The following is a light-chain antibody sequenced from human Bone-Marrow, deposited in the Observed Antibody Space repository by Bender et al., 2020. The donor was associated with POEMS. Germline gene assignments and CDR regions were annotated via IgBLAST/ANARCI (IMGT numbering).Light chain of an antibody. Sequence: QSALTQPPSASGSPGQSVTISCTGSSSDIGGYDYVSWYQQHPGKAPKLITYEVYKRPSGVPDRFSGSKSGNTASLTVSGLQSEDEADYYCSSYADTSTFLFGGGTKLTVL. CDR1: SSDIGGYDY. CDR3: SSYADTSTFL. J-gene: IGLJ2*01. V-gene: IGLV2-8*01. CDR2: EVY.